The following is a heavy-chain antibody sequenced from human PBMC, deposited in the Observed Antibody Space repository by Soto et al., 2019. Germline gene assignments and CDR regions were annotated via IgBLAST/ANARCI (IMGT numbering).Heavy chain of an antibody. Sequence: GESLKISCKGSGYSFTNYWIGWVRQKPGKGLEWMGTIFPGDSDTRYSPSFQGQVTISADRSSSTAYLQWSSLKASDTAMYYCARPKLLFFGRHPHYVMVYRYSDLWGRRTLIT. J-gene: IGHJ2*01. V-gene: IGHV5-51*01. CDR2: IFPGDSDT. CDR1: GYSFTNYW. CDR3: ARPKLLFFGRHPHYVMVYRYSDL. D-gene: IGHD3-3*01.